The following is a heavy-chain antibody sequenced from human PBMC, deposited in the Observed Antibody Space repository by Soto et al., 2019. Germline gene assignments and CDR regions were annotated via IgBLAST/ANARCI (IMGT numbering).Heavy chain of an antibody. Sequence: EMHLVESGGGLVQPGRSLTISCAASGFTFEDYAMHWVRQTPGKGLEWVSGLSWNRGNIIYADSVKGRFTISRDNAKNSLYLQMNSLRPEDTALYYCAKMVTWDSSGYYQGGFDCWGQGPLVTVSS. CDR1: GFTFEDYA. D-gene: IGHD3-22*01. CDR2: LSWNRGNI. J-gene: IGHJ4*02. CDR3: AKMVTWDSSGYYQGGFDC. V-gene: IGHV3-9*01.